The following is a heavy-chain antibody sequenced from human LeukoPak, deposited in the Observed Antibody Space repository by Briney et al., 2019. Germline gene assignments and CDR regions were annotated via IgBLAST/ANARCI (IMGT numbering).Heavy chain of an antibody. CDR3: AKGGGSYEIDY. Sequence: GGSLRLSCAASGFTFDDYTMHWVRQAPGEGLEWVSLISWDGGSTYYADSVKGRFTISRDNSKNSLYLQMNSLRTEDTALYYCAKGGGSYEIDYWGQGTLVTVSS. D-gene: IGHD1-26*01. CDR1: GFTFDDYT. CDR2: ISWDGGST. V-gene: IGHV3-43*01. J-gene: IGHJ4*02.